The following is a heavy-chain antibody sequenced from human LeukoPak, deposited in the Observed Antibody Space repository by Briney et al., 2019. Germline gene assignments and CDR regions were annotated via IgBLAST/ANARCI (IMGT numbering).Heavy chain of an antibody. D-gene: IGHD3-3*01. CDR3: AKVGGAIFGVVIRGYFDY. CDR1: GITFSSYA. J-gene: IGHJ4*02. CDR2: ISGSGGST. Sequence: LPGGTLRLSCAASGITFSSYAMSWVRQAPGKGLEWVSAISGSGGSTYYADSMKARFTISRDNSKNTLYLQMNSLRAEDTAVYYCAKVGGAIFGVVIRGYFDYWGQGALVTVSS. V-gene: IGHV3-23*01.